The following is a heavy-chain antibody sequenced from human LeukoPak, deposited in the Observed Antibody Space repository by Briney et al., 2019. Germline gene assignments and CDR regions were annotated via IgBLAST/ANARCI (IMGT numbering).Heavy chain of an antibody. D-gene: IGHD6-13*01. Sequence: GGSLRLSCAASGFSFSNFAMHWVRQAPGKGLEWVALTSYDGSNHFYTDSVKGRFTISRDNSKNMLYLQMDSLGPEDTAICYCARDPSTAPRSTNWAANLFDPWGQGTLVTVSS. V-gene: IGHV3-30-3*01. CDR1: GFSFSNFA. J-gene: IGHJ5*02. CDR2: TSYDGSNH. CDR3: ARDPSTAPRSTNWAANLFDP.